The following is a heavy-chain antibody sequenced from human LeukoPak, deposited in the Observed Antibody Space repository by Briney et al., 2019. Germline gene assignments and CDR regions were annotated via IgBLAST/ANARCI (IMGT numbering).Heavy chain of an antibody. CDR3: ARVRGYGDYVGLDY. J-gene: IGHJ4*02. D-gene: IGHD4-17*01. Sequence: ASVKVSCKASGYTFTGYYMHWVRQAPGQGLEWMGWINPNSGGTNYAQKFRGRVTMTRDTSISTAYMELSRLRSDDTAVYYCARVRGYGDYVGLDYWGQGTLVTVSS. CDR1: GYTFTGYY. CDR2: INPNSGGT. V-gene: IGHV1-2*02.